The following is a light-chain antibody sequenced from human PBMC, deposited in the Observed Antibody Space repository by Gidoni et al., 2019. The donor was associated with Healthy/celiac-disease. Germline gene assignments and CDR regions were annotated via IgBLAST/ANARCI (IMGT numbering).Light chain of an antibody. Sequence: EIVMTQSPATLSVSPGERATLSCRASQSVSSNLAWYQQKPGQAPRLLIYGASTRATGTPARFSGSGSGTEFTLTISSLQSEDFAVYYCQQYNNWPALXQXTRLEIK. J-gene: IGKJ5*01. CDR1: QSVSSN. CDR2: GAS. V-gene: IGKV3-15*01. CDR3: QQYNNWPA.